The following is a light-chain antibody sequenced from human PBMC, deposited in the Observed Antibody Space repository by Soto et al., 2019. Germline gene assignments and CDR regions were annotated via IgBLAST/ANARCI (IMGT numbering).Light chain of an antibody. CDR2: EDN. CDR1: SGSFASNY. CDR3: QSYGSSPGAV. Sequence: NFILPQPHSVSESLGKTVTISWTRSSGSFASNYVQWYQQRPGSAPTTVMYEDNQRPSGVPDRFSGSIDSSSRSASLTISGLQTEDEAVYYCQSYGSSPGAVFGGGTHLTVL. V-gene: IGLV6-57*03. J-gene: IGLJ7*01.